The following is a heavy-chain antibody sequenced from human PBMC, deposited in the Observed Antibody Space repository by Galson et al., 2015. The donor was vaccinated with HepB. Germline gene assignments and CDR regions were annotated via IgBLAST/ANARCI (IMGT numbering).Heavy chain of an antibody. CDR3: AISRPPNYYDSSGYYFKGADAFDI. D-gene: IGHD3-22*01. Sequence: LTCAVYGGSFNGYYWSWIRQPPGKGLEWIGEINHSGSTNYNPSLKSRVTISVDTSKNQFSLKLSSVTAADTAVYYCAISRPPNYYDSSGYYFKGADAFDIWGQGTMVTVSS. CDR1: GGSFNGYY. CDR2: INHSGST. V-gene: IGHV4-34*01. J-gene: IGHJ3*02.